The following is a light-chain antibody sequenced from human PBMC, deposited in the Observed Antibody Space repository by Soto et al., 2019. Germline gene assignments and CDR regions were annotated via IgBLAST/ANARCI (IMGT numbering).Light chain of an antibody. CDR2: NDN. V-gene: IGLV1-44*01. J-gene: IGLJ2*01. CDR1: VSNIGSNT. CDR3: AAWDNRLNGPI. Sequence: QSVLTQPPSASGTPRQRVTISCSGGVSNIGSNTVNWYQQLPGTAPKLVIYNDNKRPSGVPDRISGSKSGTSASLAISGLQSGDEAAYYCAAWDNRLNGPIFGGGTKLTVL.